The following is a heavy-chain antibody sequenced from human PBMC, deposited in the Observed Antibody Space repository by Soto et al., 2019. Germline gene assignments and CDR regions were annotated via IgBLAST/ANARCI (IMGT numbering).Heavy chain of an antibody. CDR1: GGTFSSYA. D-gene: IGHD5-12*01. CDR2: IIPIFGTA. J-gene: IGHJ4*02. V-gene: IGHV1-69*06. CDR3: ARESGDGYNYGY. Sequence: ASVKVSCKASGGTFSSYAISWVRQAPGQGLEWMGGIIPIFGTANYAQKFQGRVTITADKSTSTAYLELSSLRSEDTAVYYCARESGDGYNYGYWGQGTLVTVSS.